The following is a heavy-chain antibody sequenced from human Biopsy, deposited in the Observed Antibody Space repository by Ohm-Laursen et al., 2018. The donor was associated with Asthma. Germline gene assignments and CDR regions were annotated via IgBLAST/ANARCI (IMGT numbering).Heavy chain of an antibody. J-gene: IGHJ6*02. V-gene: IGHV1-69*01. CDR1: GGTFNNYA. Sequence: SSVKVSCKASGGTFNNYAINWVRQAPGQGLEWMGGISPIFGSTAYAQKFQGRVTITADVFTSTVYMELSGLRSEDTAVLYCAKARCYYYYCDMEVWGPGTAIAVSS. CDR2: ISPIFGST. CDR3: AKARCYYYYCDMEV.